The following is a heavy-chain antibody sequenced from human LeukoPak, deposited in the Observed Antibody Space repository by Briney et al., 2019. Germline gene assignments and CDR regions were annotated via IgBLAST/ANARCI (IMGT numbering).Heavy chain of an antibody. Sequence: ASVKVSCKASGYTFTTYAMHWVRQAPGQRLEWMGWIDAGNGNTKYSQKFQGRVTITRDTSASTAYMELSSLRSEDTAVYYCARTTAMVTIFDYWGQGTLVTVSS. CDR2: IDAGNGNT. J-gene: IGHJ4*02. CDR1: GYTFTTYA. V-gene: IGHV1-3*01. D-gene: IGHD5-18*01. CDR3: ARTTAMVTIFDY.